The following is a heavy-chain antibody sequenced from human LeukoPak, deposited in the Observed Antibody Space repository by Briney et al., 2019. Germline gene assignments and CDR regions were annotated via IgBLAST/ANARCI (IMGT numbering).Heavy chain of an antibody. CDR2: IYYSGST. CDR1: GGSISSGDYY. V-gene: IGHV4-61*08. CDR3: ASSGSYYYFDY. Sequence: SQTLSLTCTVSGGSISSGDYYWSWIRQPPGKGLEWIGYIYYSGSTNYNPSLKSRVTISVDTSKNQFSLKLSSVTAADTAVYYCASSGSYYYFDYWGQGTLVTVSS. D-gene: IGHD1-26*01. J-gene: IGHJ4*02.